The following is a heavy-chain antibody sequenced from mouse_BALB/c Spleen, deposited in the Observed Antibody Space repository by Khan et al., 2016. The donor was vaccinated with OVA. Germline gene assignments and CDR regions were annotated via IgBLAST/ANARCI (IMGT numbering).Heavy chain of an antibody. Sequence: EVKLVESGGGLVQPGGSLRLSCVISGFTFTDYYMTWVRQPPGEALEWLGFIANKADGYRTEYSASVKGRFTISRDTSQHILYLQMTTLRAEDSATYYCARDQVGSYFDYWGQGTTLTVSS. D-gene: IGHD4-1*02. V-gene: IGHV7-3*02. CDR1: GFTFTDYY. CDR2: IANKADGYRT. J-gene: IGHJ2*01. CDR3: ARDQVGSYFDY.